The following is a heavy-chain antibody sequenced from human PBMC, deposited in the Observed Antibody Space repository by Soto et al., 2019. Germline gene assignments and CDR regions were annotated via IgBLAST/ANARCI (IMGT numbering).Heavy chain of an antibody. CDR3: AREIRVAVCHAWRLTDY. CDR1: GFTFRSCG. Sequence: QVQLVQSGGGAVQPGRSLRLSCVGSGFTFRSCGMHWVRQAPGKGLEWVSVISYDGSAKYYGDAVKGRFTISRDNSKNTVYLEINNLRPEDTAVYYCAREIRVAVCHAWRLTDYWGQGILVTVSS. D-gene: IGHD6-19*01. V-gene: IGHV3-30*03. J-gene: IGHJ4*02. CDR2: ISYDGSAK.